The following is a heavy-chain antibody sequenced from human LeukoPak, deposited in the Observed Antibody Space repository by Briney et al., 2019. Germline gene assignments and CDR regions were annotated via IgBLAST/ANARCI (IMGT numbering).Heavy chain of an antibody. CDR3: ARDVNWNYCDY. CDR1: GLTFSSYS. D-gene: IGHD1-20*01. V-gene: IGHV3-21*01. Sequence: GGSLRLSCAASGLTFSSYSMNWVRQAPGKGLEWVSFISTSSSYIYYADSVKGRFTISRDNAKNSLYLQMNSLRAEDTAVYYCARDVNWNYCDYWGHGTLVTVSS. J-gene: IGHJ4*01. CDR2: ISTSSSYI.